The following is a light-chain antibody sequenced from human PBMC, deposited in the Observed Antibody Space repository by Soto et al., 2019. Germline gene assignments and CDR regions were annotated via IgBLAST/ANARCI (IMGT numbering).Light chain of an antibody. J-gene: IGKJ1*01. V-gene: IGKV3-15*01. CDR1: QSVVNN. Sequence: EILMTQSPATLSVSPGERATLSCRASQSVVNNLAWYQQHKPGQAPRLLIHSASARAAGVPARFSGSGSGTEFTLTISGLQSEDFAVYYCQQYGSSGTFGQGTKVEIK. CDR2: SAS. CDR3: QQYGSSGT.